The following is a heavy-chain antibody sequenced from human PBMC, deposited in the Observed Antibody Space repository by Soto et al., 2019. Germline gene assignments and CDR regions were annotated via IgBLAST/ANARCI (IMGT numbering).Heavy chain of an antibody. Sequence: EVQLVESGGGLVKPGVSLRLSCAASGFTFSSYSMNWVRQAPGKGLEWVSSISSISSYIYYADSVKGRFTSSRDNAKNSLYLQMNNLTAEDTAVYYSARYSSCWYPWGQGTLVTVSS. CDR3: ARYSSCWYP. D-gene: IGHD6-19*01. J-gene: IGHJ5*02. V-gene: IGHV3-21*01. CDR1: GFTFSSYS. CDR2: ISSISSYI.